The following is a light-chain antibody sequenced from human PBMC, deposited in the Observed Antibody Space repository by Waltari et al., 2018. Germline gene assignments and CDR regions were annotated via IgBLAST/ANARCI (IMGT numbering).Light chain of an antibody. V-gene: IGLV7-43*01. CDR3: LLHDVNTWV. CDR1: TGAVTSGSH. Sequence: QTVVTQEPSLTVSPGGTVTLTCASSTGAVTSGSHSNWFQQKHGQSPRALSDSTSNRHSWPPARFSGSLLGGKAALTLSGVQPEDEAEYHCLLHDVNTWVFGGGTKLTVL. CDR2: STS. J-gene: IGLJ3*02.